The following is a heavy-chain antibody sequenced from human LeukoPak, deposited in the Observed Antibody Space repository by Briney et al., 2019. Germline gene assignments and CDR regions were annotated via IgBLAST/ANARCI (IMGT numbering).Heavy chain of an antibody. CDR1: GGSFSGYY. CDR2: INHSGST. D-gene: IGHD6-25*01. V-gene: IGHV4-34*01. J-gene: IGHJ5*02. Sequence: SETLSLTCAVYGGSFSGYYWSWIRQPPGKGLEWIGEINHSGSTNYNPSLKSRVTISVDTSKNQFSLKLSSVTAADTAVYYCARGSSALRWFDPWGQGTLVTVSS. CDR3: ARGSSALRWFDP.